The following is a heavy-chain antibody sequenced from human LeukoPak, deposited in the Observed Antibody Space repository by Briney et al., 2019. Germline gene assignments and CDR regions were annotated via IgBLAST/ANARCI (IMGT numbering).Heavy chain of an antibody. CDR2: IRGDGVTT. Sequence: AGGSLRLSCAASGFTFSSHGMNWVRQAPGKGLEWVSGIRGDGVTTYYADSVKGRFTISRDNSKNTLYLQMNSLRAEDTAVYYCAKDLGQWLDSYNWFDPWGQGTLVTVSS. V-gene: IGHV3-23*01. CDR1: GFTFSSHG. D-gene: IGHD6-19*01. CDR3: AKDLGQWLDSYNWFDP. J-gene: IGHJ5*02.